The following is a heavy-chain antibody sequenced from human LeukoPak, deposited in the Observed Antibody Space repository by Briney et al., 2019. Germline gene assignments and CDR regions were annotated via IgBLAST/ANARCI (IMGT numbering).Heavy chain of an antibody. Sequence: GGSLTLSCAPSGFPVSSNYMSWVRQAPGKGLEWVSVIYSGGSTYYADAVKGRFTISRDNAKNSLYLQMNSLRAEDTAVYYCARVAGYCSGGSCYWGAFDIWGQGTMVTVSS. J-gene: IGHJ3*02. CDR3: ARVAGYCSGGSCYWGAFDI. V-gene: IGHV3-66*01. CDR1: GFPVSSNY. CDR2: IYSGGST. D-gene: IGHD2-15*01.